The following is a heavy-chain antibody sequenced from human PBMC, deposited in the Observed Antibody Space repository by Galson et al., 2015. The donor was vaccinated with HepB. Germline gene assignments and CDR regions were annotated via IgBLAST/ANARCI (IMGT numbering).Heavy chain of an antibody. CDR3: ARDRRPYCGGDCYPDY. CDR2: ISYDGSNK. V-gene: IGHV3-30*04. J-gene: IGHJ4*02. CDR1: GFTFSSYA. Sequence: LRLSCAASGFTFSSYAMHWVRQAPGKGLEWVAVISYDGSNKYYADSVKGRFTISRDNSKNTLYLQMNSLRAEDTAVYYCARDRRPYCGGDCYPDYWGQGTLVTVSS. D-gene: IGHD2-21*02.